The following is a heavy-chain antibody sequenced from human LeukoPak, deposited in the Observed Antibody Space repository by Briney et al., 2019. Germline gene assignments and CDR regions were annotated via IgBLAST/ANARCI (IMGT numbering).Heavy chain of an antibody. V-gene: IGHV1-69*01. CDR1: GGTFSSYA. CDR2: IIPIFGTA. Sequence: GSSVKVSCKASGGTFSSYAISWVRQAPGQGLEWMGGIIPIFGTANYAQKFQGRVTITADESTSTAYMELSSLRSEDTAVYYCARGGGGSYLLYYGLDVWGQGTTVTVSS. D-gene: IGHD1-26*01. CDR3: ARGGGGSYLLYYGLDV. J-gene: IGHJ6*02.